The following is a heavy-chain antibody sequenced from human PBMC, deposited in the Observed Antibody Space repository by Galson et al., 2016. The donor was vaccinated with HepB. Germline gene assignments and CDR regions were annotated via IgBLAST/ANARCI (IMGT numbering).Heavy chain of an antibody. J-gene: IGHJ4*02. D-gene: IGHD6-19*01. V-gene: IGHV3-30*03. CDR2: ISFDGNNK. CDR1: GFTFTDYG. CDR3: ISSVWYIGFDY. Sequence: SLRLSCAASGFTFTDYGMHWVRQAPGKGLEWVAVISFDGNNKQYADSVKGRFTISRDDSSSTLHLQMDSLRAEDTAVYYCISSVWYIGFDYWGQGTLVTVSS.